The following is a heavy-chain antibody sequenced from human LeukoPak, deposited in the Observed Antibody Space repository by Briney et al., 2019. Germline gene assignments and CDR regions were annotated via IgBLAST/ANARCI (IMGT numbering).Heavy chain of an antibody. V-gene: IGHV4-59*01. CDR2: IYYSGST. J-gene: IGHJ4*02. CDR3: ASPGDSTFDY. D-gene: IGHD7-27*01. Sequence: PSETLSLTCTVSGGSISSYYWSWIRQPPGKGLEWIGYIYYSGSTNYNPSLKSRVTISVDTSKNQFCLKLSSVTAADTAVYYCASPGDSTFDYWGQGTLVTVSS. CDR1: GGSISSYY.